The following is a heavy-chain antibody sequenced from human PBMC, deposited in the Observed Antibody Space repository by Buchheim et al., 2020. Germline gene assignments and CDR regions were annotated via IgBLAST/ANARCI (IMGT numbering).Heavy chain of an antibody. Sequence: QVQLQESGPGLVKPSQTLSLTCTVSGGSISSGDYYWSWIRQPPGKGLEWIGYIYYSGSTYYNPSLKSRVTISVDTSKNQLSLKLSSVTAADTAVYYCARGGGLLMVYAIGYWFDPWGQRTL. D-gene: IGHD2-8*01. V-gene: IGHV4-30-4*01. CDR2: IYYSGST. J-gene: IGHJ5*02. CDR3: ARGGGLLMVYAIGYWFDP. CDR1: GGSISSGDYY.